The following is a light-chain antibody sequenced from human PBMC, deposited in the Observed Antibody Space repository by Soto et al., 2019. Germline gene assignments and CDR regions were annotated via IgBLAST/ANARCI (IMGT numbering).Light chain of an antibody. Sequence: EIVMTQSPATPSVSPGERATLSCRASQSVSSNLAGYPQKPGQATGLLIYGSSTRATGLPAMFSGSGSGTEFTLTISSLQSEDFAVYYCQQYNNWPPWTFGQGTKVEIK. CDR3: QQYNNWPPWT. CDR1: QSVSSN. CDR2: GSS. V-gene: IGKV3-15*01. J-gene: IGKJ1*01.